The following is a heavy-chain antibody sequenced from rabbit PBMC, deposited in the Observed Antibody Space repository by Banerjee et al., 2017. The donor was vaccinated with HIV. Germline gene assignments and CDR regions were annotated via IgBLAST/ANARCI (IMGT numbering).Heavy chain of an antibody. CDR3: ARDTSGYDDYGHKDYFNL. J-gene: IGHJ4*01. D-gene: IGHD2-1*01. CDR1: GIDFSSYHY. Sequence: QQQLEESGGGLVKPGGTLTLTCKASGIDFSSYHYMCWVRQAPGKGLELIACIYTSSGSTWYASWVNGRFTISRSTSLNTVDLKMTSLTAADTATYFCARDTSGYDDYGHKDYFNLWGPGTLVTVS. V-gene: IGHV1S43*01. CDR2: IYTSSGST.